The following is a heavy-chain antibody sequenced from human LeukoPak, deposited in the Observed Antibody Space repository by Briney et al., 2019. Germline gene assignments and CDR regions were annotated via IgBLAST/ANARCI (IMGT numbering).Heavy chain of an antibody. D-gene: IGHD6-19*01. CDR3: AKQSRSSGWYPIDY. CDR2: ISGSGGST. J-gene: IGHJ4*02. CDR1: GFTFSSYA. V-gene: IGHV3-23*01. Sequence: GGSLRLSCAASGFTFSSYAMSWVRQAPGKGLELFSAISGSGGSTYYADSVKGRFTISRDNSKNTLYLQMNSLRAEDTAVYYCAKQSRSSGWYPIDYWGQGTLVTVSS.